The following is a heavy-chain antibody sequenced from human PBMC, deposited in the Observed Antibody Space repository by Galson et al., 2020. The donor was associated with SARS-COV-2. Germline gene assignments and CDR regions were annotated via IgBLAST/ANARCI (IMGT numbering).Heavy chain of an antibody. V-gene: IGHV4-59*01. CDR2: IYYSGST. CDR1: GGSISSYY. CDR3: ASDRRGLRLRAFDL. J-gene: IGHJ2*01. D-gene: IGHD5-12*01. Sequence: SQTLSLTCTVSGGSISSYYWSWIRQPPGKGLEWIGYIYYSGSTNYNPSLKSRVTISVDTSKNQFSLKLSSVTAADTAVYYCASDRRGLRLRAFDLWGRGTLVTVSS.